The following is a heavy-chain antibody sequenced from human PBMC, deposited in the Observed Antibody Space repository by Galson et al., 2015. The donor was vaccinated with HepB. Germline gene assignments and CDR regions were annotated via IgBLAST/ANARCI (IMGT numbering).Heavy chain of an antibody. D-gene: IGHD1-26*01. Sequence: SVKVSCKASGYTFTSYGISWVRQAPGQGLEWMGWISAYNGNTNYAQKLQGRVTMTTDTSTSTAYMELRSLRSDDTAVYYCARDQRGIVAHDFGYWGQGTLVTVSS. CDR2: ISAYNGNT. V-gene: IGHV1-18*04. J-gene: IGHJ4*02. CDR1: GYTFTSYG. CDR3: ARDQRGIVAHDFGY.